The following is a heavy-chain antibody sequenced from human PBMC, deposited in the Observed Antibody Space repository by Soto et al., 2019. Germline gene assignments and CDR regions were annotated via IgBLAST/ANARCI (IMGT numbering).Heavy chain of an antibody. CDR1: GGNIRDYY. V-gene: IGHV4-59*08. J-gene: IGHJ4*02. D-gene: IGHD3-16*01. CDR3: PGSGGKGTPCCFDY. CDR2: ISDLGAS. Sequence: QVQLQASGPGLVNPSETLSLTCIVSGGNIRDYYWSWIRQSPEKGLEWIGYISDLGASYYNPSLKGRVPRSADPPRTEIPLNLTSVPPAITAVYYGPGSGGKGTPCCFDYWGKGALSASPQ.